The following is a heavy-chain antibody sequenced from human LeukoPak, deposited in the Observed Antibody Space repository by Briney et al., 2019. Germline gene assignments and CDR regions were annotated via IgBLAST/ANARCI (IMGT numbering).Heavy chain of an antibody. V-gene: IGHV4-39*01. Sequence: SETLSLTCTVSGGSIRSSSYSWGWIRQPPGKGLEWIGSVHYSGSTYDNPSLKNRVTISVDTSKNQFSLKLISVTAADTAVYYCARRSTVAGRGRFDPWGQGTLVTVSS. CDR1: GGSIRSSSYS. D-gene: IGHD6-19*01. CDR3: ARRSTVAGRGRFDP. J-gene: IGHJ5*02. CDR2: VHYSGST.